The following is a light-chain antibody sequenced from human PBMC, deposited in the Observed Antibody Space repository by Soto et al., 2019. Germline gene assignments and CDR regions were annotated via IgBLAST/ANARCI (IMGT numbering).Light chain of an antibody. V-gene: IGKV3-20*01. CDR1: QSVSSSY. CDR3: QQYGSSPWYT. CDR2: GAS. J-gene: IGKJ2*01. Sequence: EIVLTQSPGTLSLSPGERATLSCRASQSVSSSYLAWYQQQPGQAPRLLIYGASSRATGIPDRFSGSGSGTDFTLTSSRLEPEDFALYYCQQYGSSPWYTFGQGTKLEIK.